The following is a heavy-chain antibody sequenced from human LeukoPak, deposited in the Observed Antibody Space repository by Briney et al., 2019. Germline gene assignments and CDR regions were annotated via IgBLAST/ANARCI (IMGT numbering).Heavy chain of an antibody. CDR3: AKDIWFGELYGRHDAFDI. D-gene: IGHD3-10*01. Sequence: GGSLRLSCAASGFTVSSNYMSWVRQAPGKGLEWVSVIYSGGSTYYADSVKGRFTISRDNSKNTLYLQMNSLRAEDTAVYYCAKDIWFGELYGRHDAFDIWGQGTMVTVSS. J-gene: IGHJ3*02. CDR1: GFTVSSNY. CDR2: IYSGGST. V-gene: IGHV3-66*01.